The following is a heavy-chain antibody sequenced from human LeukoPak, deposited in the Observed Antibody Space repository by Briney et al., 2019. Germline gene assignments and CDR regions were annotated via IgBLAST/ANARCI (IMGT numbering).Heavy chain of an antibody. CDR1: GFTFSNYG. CDR2: IKQDGSEK. Sequence: GGSLRLSCAASGFTFSNYGMSWVRQAPGKGLEWVANIKQDGSEKYYVDSVKGRFTISRDNAKNSLYLQMNSLRAEDTALYYCARGCSGGSCFESKFDPWGQGTLVTVSS. J-gene: IGHJ5*02. CDR3: ARGCSGGSCFESKFDP. V-gene: IGHV3-7*01. D-gene: IGHD2-15*01.